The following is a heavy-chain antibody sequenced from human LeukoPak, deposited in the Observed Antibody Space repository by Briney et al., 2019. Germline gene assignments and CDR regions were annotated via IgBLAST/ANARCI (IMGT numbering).Heavy chain of an antibody. D-gene: IGHD1-14*01. Sequence: GGSLRLSCAASGFSLSNYEMNWVRQTPGKGLEWVSYMSSSGSMTWYADSVKGRFAISRDNAKRSLYLQMNSLRSEDTAVYYCARDRRGPEPPFKDYYYYYYMDVWGKGTTVTVSS. V-gene: IGHV3-48*03. CDR2: MSSSGSMT. CDR1: GFSLSNYE. CDR3: ARDRRGPEPPFKDYYYYYYMDV. J-gene: IGHJ6*03.